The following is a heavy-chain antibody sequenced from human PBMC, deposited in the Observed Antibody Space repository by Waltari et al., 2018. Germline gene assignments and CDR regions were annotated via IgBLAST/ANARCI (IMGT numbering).Heavy chain of an antibody. V-gene: IGHV1-3*01. D-gene: IGHD2-15*01. J-gene: IGHJ6*02. Sequence: QVQLVQSGAEVKKPGASVKVSCKASGYTFTSYAMHWVRQAPGQRLEWIGWINAGNGNTKYSQKFQGRVTITRDTSASTAYMELSSLRSEDTAVYYCARDQGYCSGGSCLYYYYYYGMDVWGQGTTVTVSS. CDR1: GYTFTSYA. CDR3: ARDQGYCSGGSCLYYYYYYGMDV. CDR2: INAGNGNT.